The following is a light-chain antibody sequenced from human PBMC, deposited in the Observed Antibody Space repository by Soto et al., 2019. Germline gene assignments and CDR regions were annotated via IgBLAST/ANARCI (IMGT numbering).Light chain of an antibody. J-gene: IGLJ1*01. V-gene: IGLV2-18*02. CDR1: SSDIGSYSR. CDR2: EVN. Sequence: QSVLTQPASVSGSPGQSITISCTGSSSDIGSYSRVSWYQQPPGTAPKLIIYEVNNRPSGVPDRFSGSKSGNTASLTISGLQAADEADYYCNSFTTSSTYVFGTGTKVTVL. CDR3: NSFTTSSTYV.